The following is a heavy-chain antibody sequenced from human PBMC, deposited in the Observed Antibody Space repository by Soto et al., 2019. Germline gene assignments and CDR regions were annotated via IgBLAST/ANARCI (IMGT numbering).Heavy chain of an antibody. Sequence: SETLSLTCAVSGGSISSTNWWSWVRQSPGKGLEWIGEIYHDGRTKYNPSLKSRVSLSVDESKNQFSLDLTSLTAADTAVYYCATYFYGSRRPFDPWGQGTLVTVPS. CDR2: IYHDGRT. CDR3: ATYFYGSRRPFDP. CDR1: GGSISSTNW. J-gene: IGHJ5*02. D-gene: IGHD3-10*01. V-gene: IGHV4-4*02.